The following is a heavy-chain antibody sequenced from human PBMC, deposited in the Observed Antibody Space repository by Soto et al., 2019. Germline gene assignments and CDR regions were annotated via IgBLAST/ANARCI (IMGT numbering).Heavy chain of an antibody. CDR1: GFTFSSYA. CDR3: ARDYSNYYDSSGYPDYYFDY. J-gene: IGHJ4*02. Sequence: GGSLRLSCAASGFTFSSYAMHWVRQAPGKGLEWVAVISYDGSNKYYADSVKGRFTISRDNSKNTLYLQMNSLRAEDTAVYYCARDYSNYYDSSGYPDYYFDYWGQGTLVTVSS. V-gene: IGHV3-30-3*01. CDR2: ISYDGSNK. D-gene: IGHD3-22*01.